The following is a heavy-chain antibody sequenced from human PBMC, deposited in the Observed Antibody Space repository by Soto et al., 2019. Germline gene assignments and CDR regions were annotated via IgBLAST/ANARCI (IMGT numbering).Heavy chain of an antibody. CDR3: ARYSDWPSGFDI. CDR2: MYHSGST. D-gene: IGHD3-9*01. V-gene: IGHV4-30-2*02. Sequence: PSETLSLTCAVSGCSISSGGYSWSWIRQPPGKGLEWIGYMYHSGSTYYNPSLKSRVTISVDTSKKQFSLNLGSVTAADTAIYYCARYSDWPSGFDIWGQGTMVTVSS. J-gene: IGHJ3*02. CDR1: GCSISSGGYS.